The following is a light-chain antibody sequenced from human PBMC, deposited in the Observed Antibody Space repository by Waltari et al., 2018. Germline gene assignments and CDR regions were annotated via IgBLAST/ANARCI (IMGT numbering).Light chain of an antibody. Sequence: QSALTQPASVSGSPGQSITIPCTGTSNAIGDYNYVSWYQHQSGKAPKLMIYDVTERPSGVSNRFSGSKSGNTASLTISGLQADDEADYYCTSFSTISTSLFGGGTKVTVL. CDR2: DVT. CDR1: SNAIGDYNY. CDR3: TSFSTISTSL. J-gene: IGLJ3*02. V-gene: IGLV2-14*03.